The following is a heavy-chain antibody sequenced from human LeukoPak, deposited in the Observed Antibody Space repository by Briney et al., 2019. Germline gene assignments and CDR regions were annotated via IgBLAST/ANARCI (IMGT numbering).Heavy chain of an antibody. D-gene: IGHD3-3*01. J-gene: IGHJ4*02. Sequence: ASVKVSCKASGYTCTSYGISWVRQAPGQGLEWMGWISAYNGNTNYAQKLQGRVTMTTDTSTSTAYMELRSLRSDDTAVYYCARDYSAASNFWSGYRRPYFDYWGQGTLVTVSS. CDR3: ARDYSAASNFWSGYRRPYFDY. V-gene: IGHV1-18*01. CDR2: ISAYNGNT. CDR1: GYTCTSYG.